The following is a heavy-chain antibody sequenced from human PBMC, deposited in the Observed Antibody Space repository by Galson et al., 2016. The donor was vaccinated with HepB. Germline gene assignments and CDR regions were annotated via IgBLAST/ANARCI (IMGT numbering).Heavy chain of an antibody. CDR1: GYSFNIYA. CDR3: ARDQSGSYWSSDY. D-gene: IGHD3-10*01. J-gene: IGHJ4*02. Sequence: SVKVSCKASGYSFNIYAMNWVRQAPGQGLEWMGWINTNTGNPTYAQGFTGRFVFSLDTSVSTAYLQISSLKAEDTAVYYCARDQSGSYWSSDYWGQGTLVTVSS. V-gene: IGHV7-4-1*02. CDR2: INTNTGNP.